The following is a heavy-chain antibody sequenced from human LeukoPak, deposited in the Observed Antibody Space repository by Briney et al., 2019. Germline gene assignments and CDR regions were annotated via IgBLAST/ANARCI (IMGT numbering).Heavy chain of an antibody. D-gene: IGHD3-10*01. Sequence: QCGGSLRLSWAAAGFTVSHYYMTWVRQAPGKGLECVSFIYSGGSTYSADSVKGRFTISRDNSRNMAYLQMSGLRAEATAVNYFGRARGSHPSPFDSWGQGTLVTGSS. V-gene: IGHV3-53*01. CDR2: IYSGGST. CDR1: GFTVSHYY. CDR3: GRARGSHPSPFDS. J-gene: IGHJ4*02.